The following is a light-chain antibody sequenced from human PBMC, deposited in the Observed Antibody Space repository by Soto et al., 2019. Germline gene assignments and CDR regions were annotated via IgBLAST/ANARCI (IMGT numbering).Light chain of an antibody. V-gene: IGKV3-11*01. Sequence: IVLTRSPATPSLSPGERATLSCRASQSVSSNYLAWYQQKPGQAPRLLIYDASDRATGTPARFSGSGSGTAFTLTISGLEPEDFALYYCQQRYNWPPTFGGGTKVDIK. CDR3: QQRYNWPPT. CDR2: DAS. CDR1: QSVSSNY. J-gene: IGKJ4*01.